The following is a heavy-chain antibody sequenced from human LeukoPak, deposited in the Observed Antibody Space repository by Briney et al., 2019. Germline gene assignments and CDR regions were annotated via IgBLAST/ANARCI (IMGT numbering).Heavy chain of an antibody. D-gene: IGHD3-10*01. Sequence: SETLSLTCTVSGGSISSYYWSWIRQPAGKGLEWIGRIYTSGSTNYNPSLKSRVTMSVDTSKNQFSLKLNSVTAADTAVYYCARDLSYYGSGSYGERLGNWFDPWGQGTLVTVSS. V-gene: IGHV4-4*07. CDR1: GGSISSYY. CDR2: IYTSGST. J-gene: IGHJ5*02. CDR3: ARDLSYYGSGSYGERLGNWFDP.